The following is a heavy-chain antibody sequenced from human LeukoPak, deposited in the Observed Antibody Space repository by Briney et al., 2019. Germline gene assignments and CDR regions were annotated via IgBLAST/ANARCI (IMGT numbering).Heavy chain of an antibody. V-gene: IGHV1-24*01. D-gene: IGHD3-22*01. CDR2: FDPEDGET. CDR1: GYTLTELS. J-gene: IGHJ6*03. Sequence: ASVKVSCKVSGYTLTELSMHWVRQAPGKGLEWMGGFDPEDGETIYAQKFQGRVTMTEDTSTDTAYMELSSLRSEDTAVYYCARVRVDDSSGYHHRVSSYYYYYMDVWGKGTTVTVSS. CDR3: ARVRVDDSSGYHHRVSSYYYYYMDV.